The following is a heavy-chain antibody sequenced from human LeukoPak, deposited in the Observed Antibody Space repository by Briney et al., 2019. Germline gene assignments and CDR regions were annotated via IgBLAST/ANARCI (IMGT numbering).Heavy chain of an antibody. J-gene: IGHJ6*03. CDR3: ARCTEDYYYYYYTDV. CDR1: GGSISSYY. Sequence: PSETLSLTCTVSGGSISSYYWSWIRQPAGKGLEWIGRIYTSGSTNYNPSLKSRVTMSVDTSKNQFSLKLSSVTAADTAVYYCARCTEDYYYYYYTDVWGKGTTVTVSS. V-gene: IGHV4-4*07. CDR2: IYTSGST. D-gene: IGHD2-8*02.